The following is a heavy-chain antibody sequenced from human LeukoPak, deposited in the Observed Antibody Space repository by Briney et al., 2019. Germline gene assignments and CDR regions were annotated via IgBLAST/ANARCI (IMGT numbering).Heavy chain of an antibody. Sequence: PGGSLRLSCAASGFTFSSYWMSWVRQAPGKGLEWVAFIRYDGSNKYYADSVKGRFTISRDNSKNTLYLQMNSLRAEDTAVYYCAKEVSSSWYGEYFQHWGQGTLVTVSS. J-gene: IGHJ1*01. CDR3: AKEVSSSWYGEYFQH. CDR1: GFTFSSYW. CDR2: IRYDGSNK. V-gene: IGHV3-30*02. D-gene: IGHD6-13*01.